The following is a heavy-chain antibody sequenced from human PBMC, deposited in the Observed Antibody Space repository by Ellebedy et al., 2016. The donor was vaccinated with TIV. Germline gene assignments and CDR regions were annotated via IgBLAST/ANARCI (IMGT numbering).Heavy chain of an antibody. V-gene: IGHV3-64D*06. Sequence: PGGSLRLSCSASGFTFSSYGMHCVRQGPGKGMEYVSGISSYGRSTYIADSVKGRFAISIDNTKDTLFLQMSGLRAEDTAIYYCVKDRGYSYYASGSHSFYGMDVWGQGTMVTVS. CDR2: ISSYGRST. CDR1: GFTFSSYG. CDR3: VKDRGYSYYASGSHSFYGMDV. D-gene: IGHD3-10*01. J-gene: IGHJ6*02.